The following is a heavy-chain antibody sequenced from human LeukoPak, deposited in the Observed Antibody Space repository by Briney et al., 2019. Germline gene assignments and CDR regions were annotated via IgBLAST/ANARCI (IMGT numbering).Heavy chain of an antibody. CDR1: GGSISGYY. V-gene: IGHV4-59*01. CDR2: IYYSGST. J-gene: IGHJ3*02. D-gene: IGHD3-22*01. Sequence: SETLSLTCTVSGGSISGYYWSWIRQPPGKGLEWIGYIYYSGSTNYNPSLKSRVTISVDTSKNQFSLKLSSVTAADTAVYYCARVHYDSSAIYMDGAFDIWGQGTMVTVSS. CDR3: ARVHYDSSAIYMDGAFDI.